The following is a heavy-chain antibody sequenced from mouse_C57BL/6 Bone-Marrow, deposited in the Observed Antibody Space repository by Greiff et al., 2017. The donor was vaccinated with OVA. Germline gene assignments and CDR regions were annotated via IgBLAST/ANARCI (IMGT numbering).Heavy chain of an antibody. CDR1: GYSFTDYN. D-gene: IGHD2-3*01. V-gene: IGHV1-39*01. J-gene: IGHJ1*03. CDR2: INPNYGTT. Sequence: VQLPPSGPELVKPGASVKISCTASGYSFTDYNMNWVKQSNGKSLEWIGVINPNYGTTSYNQKFKGKATLTVDQSSSTAYMQLNSLTSEDSAVYYCARRGLLRGWYFDVWGTGTTVTVSS. CDR3: ARRGLLRGWYFDV.